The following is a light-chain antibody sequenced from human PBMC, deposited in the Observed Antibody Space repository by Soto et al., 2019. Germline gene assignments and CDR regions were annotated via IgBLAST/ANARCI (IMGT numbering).Light chain of an antibody. Sequence: DIQMTRSPSTLSASIGDRVTITCRASQSIGSWLAWYQQKPGKAPKLLIYDVSSLESGVPSRFSGSGSGTEFTLTISRLQPDDLATYYCQEYYTFSRTFGQGTKVDIK. J-gene: IGKJ1*01. CDR1: QSIGSW. CDR2: DVS. CDR3: QEYYTFSRT. V-gene: IGKV1-5*01.